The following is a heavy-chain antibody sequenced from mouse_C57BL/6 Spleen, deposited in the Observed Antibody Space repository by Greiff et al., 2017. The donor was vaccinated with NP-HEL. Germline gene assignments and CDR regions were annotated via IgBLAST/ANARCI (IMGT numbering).Heavy chain of an antibody. D-gene: IGHD2-4*01. CDR3: AREYYDYDRGAY. Sequence: EVQLQESGPGLVKPSPSLSLTCSVTGYSITSGYYWNWIRQFPGNKLEWMGYISYDGSNNYNPSLKNRISITRDTSKNQFFLKLNSVTTEDTATYYCAREYYDYDRGAYWGQGTLVTVSA. CDR1: GYSITSGYY. J-gene: IGHJ3*01. CDR2: ISYDGSN. V-gene: IGHV3-6*01.